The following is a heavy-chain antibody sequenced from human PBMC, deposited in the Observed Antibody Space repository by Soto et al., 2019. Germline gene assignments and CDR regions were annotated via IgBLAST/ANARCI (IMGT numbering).Heavy chain of an antibody. Sequence: SETLSLTCSVSGGSVSSYFWSWIRQPPGKGLEWIGYIYSGGSTNYNPSLKSRVIISVDTSKNQVSLKVTSVTAADTAVYYCARHGGLIKQYHYYYIDVWGKGTTVTVSS. D-gene: IGHD2-2*01. V-gene: IGHV4-59*08. CDR3: ARHGGLIKQYHYYYIDV. CDR2: IYSGGST. J-gene: IGHJ6*03. CDR1: GGSVSSYF.